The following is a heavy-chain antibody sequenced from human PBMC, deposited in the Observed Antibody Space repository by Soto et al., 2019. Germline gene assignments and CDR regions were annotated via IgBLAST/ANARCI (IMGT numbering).Heavy chain of an antibody. V-gene: IGHV3-33*01. CDR3: ARELDGMDV. CDR1: GFTFSSYG. J-gene: IGHJ6*02. CDR2: IWYDGSNK. Sequence: LRLSCAASGFTFSSYGMHWVRQAPGKGLEWVAVIWYDGSNKYYADSVKGRFTISRDNSKNTLYLQMNSLRAEDTAVYYCARELDGMDVWGQGTTVTVSS.